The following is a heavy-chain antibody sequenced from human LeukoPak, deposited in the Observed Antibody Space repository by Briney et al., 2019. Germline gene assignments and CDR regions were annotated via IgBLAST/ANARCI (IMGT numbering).Heavy chain of an antibody. V-gene: IGHV3-30*01. CDR2: MSSDGGNQ. Sequence: GGSLRLSCAGSGFSFSSYAIHLVRQAPGKGLEWVTFMSSDGGNQYHADSVKGRVTISRDNSRTALYLQMNSLRAEDTAVYHCARGHASGSWLIDYWGMGNLVTVSS. J-gene: IGHJ4*02. CDR1: GFSFSSYA. CDR3: ARGHASGSWLIDY. D-gene: IGHD3-10*01.